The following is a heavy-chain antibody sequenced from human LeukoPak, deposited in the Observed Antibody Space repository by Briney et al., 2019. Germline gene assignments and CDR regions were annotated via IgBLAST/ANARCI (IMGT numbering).Heavy chain of an antibody. J-gene: IGHJ6*02. CDR1: GYTFTAYY. Sequence: ASVKVSCKASGYTFTAYYIHWVRRAPGQGLEWMGWINPNSGGTESAQKFQGRVTMTRDTSISTAYMELSRLRSDDTAVYYCTRDHYTSIDCYEYNYYGMDVWGQGTTVTVSS. CDR3: TRDHYTSIDCYEYNYYGMDV. D-gene: IGHD2-2*01. CDR2: INPNSGGT. V-gene: IGHV1-2*02.